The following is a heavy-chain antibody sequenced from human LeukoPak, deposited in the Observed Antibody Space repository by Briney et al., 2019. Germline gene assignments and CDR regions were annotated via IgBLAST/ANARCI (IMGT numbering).Heavy chain of an antibody. Sequence: GGSLRLSCAASGFPFSSYSMNWVRQAPGKGLEWVSSISSSSSYIYYADSVKGRFTISRDNAKNSLYLQMNSLRAEDTAVYYCAREPDDFWSGYQLYYFDYWGQGTLVTVSS. V-gene: IGHV3-21*01. D-gene: IGHD3-3*01. CDR2: ISSSSSYI. J-gene: IGHJ4*02. CDR3: AREPDDFWSGYQLYYFDY. CDR1: GFPFSSYS.